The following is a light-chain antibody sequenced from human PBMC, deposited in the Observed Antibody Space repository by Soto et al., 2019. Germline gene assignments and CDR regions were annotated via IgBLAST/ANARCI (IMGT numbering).Light chain of an antibody. CDR1: QSISSY. J-gene: IGKJ1*01. Sequence: DIQMTQSPSSLSASVEDRVTITCRASQSISSYLNWYQQKPGKAPKLLIYAASSLQSGVPSRFSGSGSGTDFTLTISSLQPEDFETYYCQQSYSTPVTFGQGTKVEIK. CDR3: QQSYSTPVT. V-gene: IGKV1-39*01. CDR2: AAS.